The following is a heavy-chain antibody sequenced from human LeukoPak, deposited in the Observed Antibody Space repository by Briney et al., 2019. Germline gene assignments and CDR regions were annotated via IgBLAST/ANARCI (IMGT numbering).Heavy chain of an antibody. D-gene: IGHD4-17*01. CDR1: GGSLSSSSYY. CDR3: ARSDYGDYYDALDI. J-gene: IGHJ3*02. V-gene: IGHV4-39*01. Sequence: SETLSLTCTVSGGSLSSSSYYWGWLRQPPGRGREWVGSIYYSGSTYYNPSLKRRVPISVDTSKNQFSLKLSSVTAADTAVYYCARSDYGDYYDALDIWGQGTMVTVSS. CDR2: IYYSGST.